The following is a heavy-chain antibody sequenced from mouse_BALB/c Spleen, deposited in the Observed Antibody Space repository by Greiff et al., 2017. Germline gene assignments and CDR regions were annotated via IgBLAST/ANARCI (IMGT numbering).Heavy chain of an antibody. CDR1: GFSLTGYG. J-gene: IGHJ2*01. CDR2: IWGDGST. V-gene: IGHV2-6-7*01. CDR3: ASYYGYDGGFDY. D-gene: IGHD2-2*01. Sequence: QVQLQQSGPGLVAPSQSLSITCTVSGFSLTGYGVNWVRQPPGKGLEWLGMIWGDGSTDYNSALKSRLSISKDNSKSQVFLKMNSLQTDDTARYYCASYYGYDGGFDYWGQGTTLTVSS.